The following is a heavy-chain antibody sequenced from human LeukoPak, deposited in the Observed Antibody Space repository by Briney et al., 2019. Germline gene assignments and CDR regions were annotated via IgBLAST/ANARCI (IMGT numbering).Heavy chain of an antibody. J-gene: IGHJ4*02. CDR2: ISPTSSYI. CDR1: GFTFSSYS. D-gene: IGHD3-10*01. CDR3: ARSVRRVTDPFDY. Sequence: GGSLRLSCAASGFTFSSYSMNWVRQAPGKRLEWVSSISPTSSYIYYADSVKGRFTISRDNAKNSLHLQMNSLRAEDTAVYYCARSVRRVTDPFDYWGQGTLVTVSS. V-gene: IGHV3-21*01.